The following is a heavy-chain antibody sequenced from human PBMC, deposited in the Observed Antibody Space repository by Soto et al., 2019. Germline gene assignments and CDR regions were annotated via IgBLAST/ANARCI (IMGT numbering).Heavy chain of an antibody. CDR2: IYSGGST. V-gene: IGHV3-66*01. CDR1: GFTVSSNY. J-gene: IGHJ3*02. CDR3: ARGITIFGVAKPFDI. D-gene: IGHD3-3*01. Sequence: GGSLRLSCAASGFTVSSNYMSWVRQAPGKGLEWVSVIYSGGSTYYADSVKGRFTISRDNSKNTLYLQMNSLRAEDTAVYYCARGITIFGVAKPFDIWGQGTMVTVSS.